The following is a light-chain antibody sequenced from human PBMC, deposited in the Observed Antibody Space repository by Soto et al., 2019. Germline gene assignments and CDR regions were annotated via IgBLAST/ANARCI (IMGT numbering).Light chain of an antibody. CDR3: HQYVSSPQT. Sequence: EIVLTQSPGTLSLSPGERATLSCRASQSVSSRNLAWYQQKPGQAPRLLIYGASSRATGIPDRFSGSGSGTDFTLTIRRLEPEDFAVYYCHQYVSSPQTFGQGTKVEIK. CDR1: QSVSSRN. J-gene: IGKJ1*01. CDR2: GAS. V-gene: IGKV3-20*01.